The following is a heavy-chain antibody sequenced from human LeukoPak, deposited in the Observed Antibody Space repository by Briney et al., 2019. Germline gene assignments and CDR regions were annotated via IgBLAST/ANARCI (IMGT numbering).Heavy chain of an antibody. Sequence: GGSLRLSCAASGFTLSSYSMNWVRQAPGKGLEWVSSISRSSAYIYYADSVKGRFTISRDNAKNSLYLQMNSLRAEDTAVYYCARAERRQYSSGWTDFDYWGQGTLVTVSS. CDR2: ISRSSAYI. V-gene: IGHV3-21*01. D-gene: IGHD6-19*01. CDR3: ARAERRQYSSGWTDFDY. CDR1: GFTLSSYS. J-gene: IGHJ4*02.